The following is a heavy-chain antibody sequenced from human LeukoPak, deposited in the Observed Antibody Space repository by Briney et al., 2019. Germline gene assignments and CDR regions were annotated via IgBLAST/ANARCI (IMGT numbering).Heavy chain of an antibody. CDR2: INPNSGGT. Sequence: ASVKVSCKASGYTFTSYYMHWVGQAPGQGLEWMGWINPNSGGTNYAQKFQGRVTMTRDTSISTAYMELSRLRSDDTAVYYCARGEVMTTTFDYWGQGTLVTVSS. J-gene: IGHJ4*02. CDR1: GYTFTSYY. D-gene: IGHD4-11*01. V-gene: IGHV1-2*02. CDR3: ARGEVMTTTFDY.